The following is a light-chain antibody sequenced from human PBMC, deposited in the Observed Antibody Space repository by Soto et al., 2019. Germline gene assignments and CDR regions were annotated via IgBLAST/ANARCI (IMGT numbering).Light chain of an antibody. J-gene: IGLJ2*01. Sequence: QSALTQPASVSGSPGQSITISCTGTSSDVGGYDYVSWYQLHPGKAPKLVIYEVSNRPSGVSSRFSGSKSGSTASLTISGLQAEDEADYYCSSYTSSSTLVFGGGTQLTVL. CDR2: EVS. V-gene: IGLV2-14*01. CDR1: SSDVGGYDY. CDR3: SSYTSSSTLV.